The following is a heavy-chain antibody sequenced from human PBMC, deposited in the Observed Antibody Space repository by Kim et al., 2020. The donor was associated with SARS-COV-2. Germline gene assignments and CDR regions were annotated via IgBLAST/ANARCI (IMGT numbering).Heavy chain of an antibody. CDR1: GFTFSSYG. J-gene: IGHJ4*02. V-gene: IGHV3-30*18. CDR2: ISYDGSNK. D-gene: IGHD6-13*01. Sequence: GGSLRLSCAASGFTFSSYGMHWVRQAPGKGLEWVAVISYDGSNKYYADSVKGRFTISRDNSKNTLYLQMNSLRAEDTAVYYCAKEGVSSSWYGASYFDYWGQGTLVTVSS. CDR3: AKEGVSSSWYGASYFDY.